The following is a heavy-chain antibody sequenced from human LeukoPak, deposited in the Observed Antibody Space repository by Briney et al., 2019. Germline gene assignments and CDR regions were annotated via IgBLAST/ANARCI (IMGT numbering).Heavy chain of an antibody. D-gene: IGHD5-18*01. CDR2: IKEDGSEK. V-gene: IGHV3-7*01. J-gene: IGHJ4*02. Sequence: GGSLRLSCPASGFIFSSYWMAWVRQAPGKGLEWVANIKEDGSEKNYVDSVKGRFTISRDNAKNSLYLQMNSLRAEDTAVYYCARDAGYGYDRFDYWGQGTQVTVSS. CDR3: ARDAGYGYDRFDY. CDR1: GFIFSSYW.